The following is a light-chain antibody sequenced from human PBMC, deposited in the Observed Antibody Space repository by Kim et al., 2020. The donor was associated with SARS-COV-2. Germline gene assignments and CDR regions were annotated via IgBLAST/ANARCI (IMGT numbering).Light chain of an antibody. CDR2: GKN. V-gene: IGLV3-19*01. J-gene: IGLJ2*01. CDR1: SVRSYY. Sequence: ALGETVRITCHGDSVRSYYATWYQQKPGQAPTLVIYGKNNRPSGIPDRFSGSSSGNTASLTITGTQAGDEADYYCNSRDSNDNVVFGGGTQLTVL. CDR3: NSRDSNDNVV.